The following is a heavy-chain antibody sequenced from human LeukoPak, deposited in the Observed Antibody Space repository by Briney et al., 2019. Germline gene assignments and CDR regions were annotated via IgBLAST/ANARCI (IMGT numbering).Heavy chain of an antibody. V-gene: IGHV4-39*01. CDR1: GGSISSSSYY. J-gene: IGHJ4*02. Sequence: SETLSLTCTVSGGSISSSSYYWGWIRQPSGKGLEWIGSIYYSGSTYYNPSLKSRVTISVDTSKNQFSLKLSSVTAADTAVYYCARVVSRGRRYYFDYWGQGTLVTVSS. D-gene: IGHD3-16*01. CDR3: ARVVSRGRRYYFDY. CDR2: IYYSGST.